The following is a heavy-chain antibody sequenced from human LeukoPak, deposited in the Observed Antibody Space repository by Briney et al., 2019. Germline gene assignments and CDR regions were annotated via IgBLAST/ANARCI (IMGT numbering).Heavy chain of an antibody. J-gene: IGHJ4*02. CDR1: GFTFDDYA. D-gene: IGHD3-9*01. V-gene: IGHV3-9*01. CDR3: AKDMYYDILTGCFDY. Sequence: GGSLRLSCAASGFTFDDYAMHWVRQAPGKGPEWVSGISWNSGSIGYADSVKGRFTISRDNAKNSLYLQMNSLRAEDTALYYCAKDMYYDILTGCFDYWGQGTLVTVSS. CDR2: ISWNSGSI.